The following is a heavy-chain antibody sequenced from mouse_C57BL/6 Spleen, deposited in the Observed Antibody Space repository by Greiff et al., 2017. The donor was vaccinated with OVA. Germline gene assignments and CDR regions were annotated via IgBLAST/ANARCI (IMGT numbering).Heavy chain of an antibody. CDR1: GYTFTSYG. Sequence: QVQLQQSGAELARPGASVKLSCKASGYTFTSYGISWVKQRTGQGLEWIGEIYPRSGNTYYNEKFKGKATLTADKSSSTAYMQLRSLTSEDSAVYFCAREVDYDYGGAYWGQGTLVTVSA. D-gene: IGHD2-4*01. J-gene: IGHJ3*01. V-gene: IGHV1-81*01. CDR2: IYPRSGNT. CDR3: AREVDYDYGGAY.